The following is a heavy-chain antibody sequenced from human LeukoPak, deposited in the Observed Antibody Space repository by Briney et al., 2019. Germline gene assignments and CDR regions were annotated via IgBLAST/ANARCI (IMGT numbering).Heavy chain of an antibody. CDR2: ISGDGGDT. D-gene: IGHD6-19*01. CDR3: AKSGSRDWDYFDY. V-gene: IGHV3-23*01. CDR1: GFTFSSYA. Sequence: PGGSLRLSCAASGFTFSSYAMNWVRQAPGKGLEWPSTISGDGGDTHYADSVRGRFTISRANSKNTVFLQMNSLRAADTAVYYCAKSGSRDWDYFDYWGQGTLVTAS. J-gene: IGHJ4*02.